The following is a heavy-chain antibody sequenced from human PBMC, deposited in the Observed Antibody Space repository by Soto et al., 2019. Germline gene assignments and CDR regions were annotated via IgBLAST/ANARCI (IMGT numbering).Heavy chain of an antibody. J-gene: IGHJ5*02. CDR1: GGTFSSYS. Sequence: ASVKVSCNASGGTFSSYSISCVRQAPGQGLEWMGGIIPIFGTANYAQKFQGRVTITAAESTSTAYMQLSSLRSEDTAVYYCAREPSIAAAAPGRFDPWSQGTLVTVSS. CDR2: IIPIFGTA. D-gene: IGHD6-13*01. V-gene: IGHV1-69*13. CDR3: AREPSIAAAAPGRFDP.